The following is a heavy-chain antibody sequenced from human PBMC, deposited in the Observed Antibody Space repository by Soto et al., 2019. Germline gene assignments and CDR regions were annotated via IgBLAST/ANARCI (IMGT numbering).Heavy chain of an antibody. J-gene: IGHJ6*02. D-gene: IGHD4-4*01. CDR2: IDPSDCYT. V-gene: IGHV5-10-1*01. CDR3: ARHPGATVIGREYYYYRMDV. CDR1: GYSFTSYW. Sequence: GESRKISCKGGGYSFTSYWISWVRQMPGKGLEWMGRIDPSDCYTNYSPSFQGHVTISADKSISTAYLQWSSLKASDTAMYYCARHPGATVIGREYYYYRMDVWGQGPTVTVS.